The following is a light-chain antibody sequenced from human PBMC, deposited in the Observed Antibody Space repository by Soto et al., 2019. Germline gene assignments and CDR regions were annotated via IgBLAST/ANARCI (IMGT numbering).Light chain of an antibody. CDR1: RSRRR. J-gene: IGKJ2*01. CDR3: HTYSSYSPYT. CDR2: HAS. Sequence: RSRRRLSWYQKNAAEALKLLIYHASSLESGVPSRFTGRGSGTEFTLTISSLQPDDSATYYCHTYSSYSPYTLGQRTTL. V-gene: IGKV1-5*01.